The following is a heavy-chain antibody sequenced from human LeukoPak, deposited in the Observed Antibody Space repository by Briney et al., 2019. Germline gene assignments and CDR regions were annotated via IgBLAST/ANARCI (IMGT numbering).Heavy chain of an antibody. CDR1: GFTFIDYA. CDR3: ANGRSGYEGYY. CDR2: ISGSGSST. Sequence: GGSLRLSCAASGFTFIDYAMSWVRQAPGKGLEWVSTISGSGSSTNHADSVKGRFTISRDNSKNTLYLQMNSLRAEDTAVYYCANGRSGYEGYYWGQGTLVTVSS. J-gene: IGHJ4*02. D-gene: IGHD5-12*01. V-gene: IGHV3-23*01.